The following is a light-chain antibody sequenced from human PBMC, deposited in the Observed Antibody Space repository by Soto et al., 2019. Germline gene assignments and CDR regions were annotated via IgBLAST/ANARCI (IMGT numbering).Light chain of an antibody. CDR1: SSNIGAGYD. V-gene: IGLV1-40*01. Sequence: QSVLTQPPSVSGAPGQRVTISCTGSSSNIGAGYDVHWYQQLPGTAPKLLIYGNTNRPSGVPDRFSGSKSGTSASLAITGLQAEDEADYYCQSHDTSLSGYVFGTGTTLTVL. CDR3: QSHDTSLSGYV. CDR2: GNT. J-gene: IGLJ1*01.